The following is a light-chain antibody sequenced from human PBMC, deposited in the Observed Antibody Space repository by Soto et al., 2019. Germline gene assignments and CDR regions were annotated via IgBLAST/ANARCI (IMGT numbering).Light chain of an antibody. CDR1: QTISTY. J-gene: IGKJ1*01. CDR2: AAS. CDR3: QQSHSTPRT. Sequence: DIQMTQSPSSLSASVGDRVTITCRASQTISTYLDWYQQKPGKAPKLLIYAASRLQGGVPSRFSGSGSGTDFTLTISSLQPEDFATYYCQQSHSTPRTFGQGTKVDIK. V-gene: IGKV1-39*01.